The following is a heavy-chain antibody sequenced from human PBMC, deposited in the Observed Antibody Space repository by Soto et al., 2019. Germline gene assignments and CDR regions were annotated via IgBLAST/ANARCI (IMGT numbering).Heavy chain of an antibody. CDR2: ISSSVSTI. D-gene: IGHD3-10*01. CDR3: ARVKVLWFGIDY. V-gene: IGHV3-48*03. Sequence: GFLRLSCAASGFTFSSYEMNWVRQAPGKGLEWVSYISSSVSTIYYADSVKGRFTISRNNSKNTLYLKMNSLRAEDTAVYYCARVKVLWFGIDYWGQGTLVTFS. CDR1: GFTFSSYE. J-gene: IGHJ4*02.